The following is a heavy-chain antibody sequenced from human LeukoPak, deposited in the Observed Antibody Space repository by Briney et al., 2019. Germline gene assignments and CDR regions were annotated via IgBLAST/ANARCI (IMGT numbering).Heavy chain of an antibody. J-gene: IGHJ4*02. D-gene: IGHD6-13*01. CDR1: GFTFSNYW. CDR2: LSSDGRDP. CDR3: SRGVYEEDVNY. Sequence: GGSLRLSCAASGFTFSNYWMHWVRQAPGKGLVWVSRLSSDGRDPSYADSVKGRFTISGDNAKNTLYMQMNSLRVEDTAVYYCSRGVYEEDVNYWGQGTLVTVSS. V-gene: IGHV3-74*01.